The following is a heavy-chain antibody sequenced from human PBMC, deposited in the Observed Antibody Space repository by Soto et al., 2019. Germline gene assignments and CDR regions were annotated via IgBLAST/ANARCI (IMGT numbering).Heavy chain of an antibody. J-gene: IGHJ3*02. CDR1: GGSVGSGAYY. CDR3: ARHDFYHRSFDI. D-gene: IGHD3-3*01. V-gene: IGHV4-61*08. Sequence: ETLSLTCRVSGGSVGSGAYYWSWIRQPPGKGLEWIGYTLYSGRPNYNPSLQSLQSRVTISVDTSRNQFSLRLTSVTAADTALYYCARHDFYHRSFDIWGQGTLVTVSS. CDR2: TLYSGRP.